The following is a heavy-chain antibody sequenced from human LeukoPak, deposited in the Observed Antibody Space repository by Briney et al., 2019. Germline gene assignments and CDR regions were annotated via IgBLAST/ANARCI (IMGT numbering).Heavy chain of an antibody. Sequence: GGSLRLSCAASGFTFSSYAMSWVRQAPGKGLEWVSAISGSGGSTYYADSVKGRFTISRDNSKNTLYLQMNSLRAEDTAVYYCARDGYDSSGYYFDYWGQGTLVTVSS. CDR1: GFTFSSYA. D-gene: IGHD3-22*01. CDR2: ISGSGGST. J-gene: IGHJ4*02. CDR3: ARDGYDSSGYYFDY. V-gene: IGHV3-23*01.